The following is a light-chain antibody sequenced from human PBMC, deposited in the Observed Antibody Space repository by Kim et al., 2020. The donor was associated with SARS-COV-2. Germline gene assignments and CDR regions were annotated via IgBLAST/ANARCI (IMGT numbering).Light chain of an antibody. CDR3: NSRDSNDNVV. CDR1: SLRSYY. V-gene: IGLV3-19*01. J-gene: IGLJ2*01. Sequence: SSELTQDPAVSVALGQTVRITCQGDSLRSYYATWYQQKPGQAPILVIYGKNNRPSGIPDRFSGSSSGNTASLTLPGTQAGDEADSYCNSRDSNDNVVFGG. CDR2: GKN.